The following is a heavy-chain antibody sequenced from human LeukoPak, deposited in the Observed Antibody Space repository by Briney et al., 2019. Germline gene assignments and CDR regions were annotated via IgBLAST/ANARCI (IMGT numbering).Heavy chain of an antibody. Sequence: GASVKVSCKASGYTFTGYYMHWVRQAPGQGLEWMGWINPNSGGTNYAQKFQGRVTMTRDTSISTAYMELSRLRSDDTAVYYCARGYILAYCGGDCSYDFDYWGQGTLVTVSS. V-gene: IGHV1-2*02. CDR2: INPNSGGT. CDR3: ARGYILAYCGGDCSYDFDY. CDR1: GYTFTGYY. J-gene: IGHJ4*02. D-gene: IGHD2-21*02.